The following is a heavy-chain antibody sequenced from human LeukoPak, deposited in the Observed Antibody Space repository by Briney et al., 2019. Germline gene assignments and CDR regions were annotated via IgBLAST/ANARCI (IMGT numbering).Heavy chain of an antibody. CDR3: ARVQFWSGSYFDY. D-gene: IGHD3-3*02. CDR2: INSDVSST. Sequence: GGSLRLSCAASGFTFSSYWMHWVRQAPGKGLVWVSRINSDVSSTSYADSVKGRFTISRDNAKNTLYLQMNSLRAEDTAVYYCARVQFWSGSYFDYWGQGTLVTVSS. V-gene: IGHV3-74*01. J-gene: IGHJ4*02. CDR1: GFTFSSYW.